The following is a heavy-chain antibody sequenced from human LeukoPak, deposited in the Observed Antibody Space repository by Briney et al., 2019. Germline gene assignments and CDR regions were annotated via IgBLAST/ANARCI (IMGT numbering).Heavy chain of an antibody. J-gene: IGHJ4*02. CDR2: INPSTGGT. CDR3: ARDTIHTVTTNY. Sequence: ASVKVSCKASGYTFTVYYMHWVRQAPRQGLEWMGRINPSTGGTNYAQEFQGRVTMTRNTSISTAYMELSSLRSEDTAVYYCARDTIHTVTTNYWGQGTLVTVSS. CDR1: GYTFTVYY. V-gene: IGHV1-2*06. D-gene: IGHD4-11*01.